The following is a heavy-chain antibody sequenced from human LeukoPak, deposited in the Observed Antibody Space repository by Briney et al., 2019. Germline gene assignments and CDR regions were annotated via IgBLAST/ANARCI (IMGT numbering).Heavy chain of an antibody. CDR3: ASGEKWLPQDY. J-gene: IGHJ4*02. CDR2: IYYSGST. CDR1: GGSISSYY. D-gene: IGHD6-19*01. Sequence: PSETLSLTSTVAGGSISSYYWSWIRQPPGKGLEWIGYIYYSGSTNYNPSLKSRVTISVDTSKNQFSLKLSSVTAADTAVYYCASGEKWLPQDYWGQGTLVTVSS. V-gene: IGHV4-59*01.